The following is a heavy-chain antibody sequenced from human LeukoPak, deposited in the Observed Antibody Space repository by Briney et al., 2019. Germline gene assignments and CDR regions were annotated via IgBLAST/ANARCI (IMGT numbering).Heavy chain of an antibody. J-gene: IGHJ5*02. CDR2: IHGDGDNI. V-gene: IGHV3-74*01. D-gene: IGHD1-26*01. CDR3: ARAQVGAPTDL. CDR1: GFPFSSYA. Sequence: GGSLRLSCAASGFPFSSYAMYWVRQAPGKGLVWVARIHGDGDNISYADSVRGRFAISRDNAKDTLYLHMNSLRPEDTAVYYCARAQVGAPTDLWGQGTLVTVSS.